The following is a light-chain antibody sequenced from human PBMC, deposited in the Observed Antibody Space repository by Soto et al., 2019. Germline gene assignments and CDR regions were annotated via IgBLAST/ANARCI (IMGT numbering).Light chain of an antibody. CDR3: SSYTNINTRAGV. CDR1: SGDLGSYNR. CDR2: EVT. V-gene: IGLV2-14*01. Sequence: LTQPASVSGSPGQSITISCTGTSGDLGSYNRVSWYQQHPGKAPKLIIYEVTDRPSGVSNRFSGSKSGNTASLTISGLRAEDEAEYYCSSYTNINTRAGVFGTGTKVTVL. J-gene: IGLJ1*01.